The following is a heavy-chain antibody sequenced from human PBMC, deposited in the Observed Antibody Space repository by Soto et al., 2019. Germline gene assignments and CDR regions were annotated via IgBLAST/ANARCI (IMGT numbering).Heavy chain of an antibody. J-gene: IGHJ4*01. CDR3: ARCVAVPREHMDY. Sequence: SVNLPLTCRFSGGSIRGSYWSWIRQSPGKGLEWLGYVYYTGSTNYSPSLRSRVSISVDTSKNEFSLRLSSVTAADTAVYFFARCVAVPREHMDY. V-gene: IGHV4-59*01. CDR1: GGSIRGSY. CDR2: VYYTGST. D-gene: IGHD6-19*01.